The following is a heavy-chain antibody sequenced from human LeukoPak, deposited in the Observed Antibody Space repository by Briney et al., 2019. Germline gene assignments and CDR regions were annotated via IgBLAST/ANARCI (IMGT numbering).Heavy chain of an antibody. CDR2: TYYRSKWYN. V-gene: IGHV6-1*01. D-gene: IGHD2-21*02. CDR1: GDSVSSNSAA. J-gene: IGHJ4*02. Sequence: SQTLSLTCAISGDSVSSNSAAWNWIRQSPSRGLEWLGRTYYRSKWYNDYAVSVKSRITLNPDTSKNQFSLQLNSVTPEDTAVYYCARESRLEGTIVVVTAIQGFDYWGQGTLVTVSS. CDR3: ARESRLEGTIVVVTAIQGFDY.